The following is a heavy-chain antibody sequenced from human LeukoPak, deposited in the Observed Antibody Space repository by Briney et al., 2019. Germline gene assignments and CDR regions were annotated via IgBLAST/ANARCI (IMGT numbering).Heavy chain of an antibody. CDR1: SGSITTSSHY. D-gene: IGHD5-24*01. CDR3: VRLNYRYGMDV. Sequence: SETLSLTCNVSSGSITTSSHYWGWIRQSPGKKLEWIGSIVYSGTTFYNPSLKSRVIISIDTSKSQFSLRLSSATAADTALYYCVRLNYRYGMDVWGQGTTVTVSS. J-gene: IGHJ6*02. V-gene: IGHV4-39*07. CDR2: IVYSGTT.